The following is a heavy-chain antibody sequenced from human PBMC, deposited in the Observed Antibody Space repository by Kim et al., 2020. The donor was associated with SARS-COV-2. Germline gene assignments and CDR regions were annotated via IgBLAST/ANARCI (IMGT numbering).Heavy chain of an antibody. J-gene: IGHJ6*03. Sequence: TSNAQSFQGRVPMTRDTSISTAYMEMSSLRLDDTAVYYCAKARDYFYYMDVWGQGTTVSVSS. D-gene: IGHD5-12*01. V-gene: IGHV1-2*02. CDR3: AKARDYFYYMDV. CDR2: T.